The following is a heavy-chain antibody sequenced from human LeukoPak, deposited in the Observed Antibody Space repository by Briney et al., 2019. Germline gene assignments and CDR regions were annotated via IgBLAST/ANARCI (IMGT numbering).Heavy chain of an antibody. Sequence: SETLSLTCTVSGGSISTYYWSWIRQPPGKGLEWIGNIYYSGSTNYNPSLKSRVTISVDTSKNQFSLKLSSVTAADTAVYYCARVFQPLYSNHYYYYMDVWGKGTTVIVSS. CDR3: ARVFQPLYSNHYYYYMDV. CDR2: IYYSGST. J-gene: IGHJ6*03. V-gene: IGHV4-59*12. CDR1: GGSISTYY. D-gene: IGHD4-11*01.